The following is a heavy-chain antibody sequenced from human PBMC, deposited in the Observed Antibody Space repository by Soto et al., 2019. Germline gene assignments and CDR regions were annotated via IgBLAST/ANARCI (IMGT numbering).Heavy chain of an antibody. D-gene: IGHD6-13*01. J-gene: IGHJ5*02. Sequence: PSETLSLTCTVSGASMNSYHWSWMRQPAGKGLEWIGHIHSSGSTNYNPSLKSRVTMSVDTSKNQFSLRLMSLTAADTAVYYCARDQGVAAAGITWFDPWGQGSLVTVSS. CDR3: ARDQGVAAAGITWFDP. CDR1: GASMNSYH. V-gene: IGHV4-4*07. CDR2: IHSSGST.